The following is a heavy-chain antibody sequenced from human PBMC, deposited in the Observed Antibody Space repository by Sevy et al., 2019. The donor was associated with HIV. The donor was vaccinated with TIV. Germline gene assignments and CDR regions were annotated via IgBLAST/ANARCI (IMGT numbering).Heavy chain of an antibody. CDR3: ARYRYSSSPY. D-gene: IGHD6-6*01. V-gene: IGHV5-10-1*01. J-gene: IGHJ4*02. CDR1: GYSFTSYW. CDR2: IDPSDSYT. Sequence: GESLKISCKGSGYSFTSYWISWVRQMPGKGLGWMGRIDPSDSYTNYSPSFQGHVTISVDKSISTAYLQWSSLKASDTAMYYCARYRYSSSPYWGQGTLVTVSS.